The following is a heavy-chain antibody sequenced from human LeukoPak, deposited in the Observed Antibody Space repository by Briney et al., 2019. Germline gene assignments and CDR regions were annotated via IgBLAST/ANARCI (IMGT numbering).Heavy chain of an antibody. CDR3: ARVRIAAAGIDY. D-gene: IGHD6-13*01. Sequence: SETLSLTCTVSGGSISSYYWSWIRQPPGKGLEWIGYIYYSGSTNYNPSLKSRVTISVDTSKNQFPLKLSSVTAADTAVYYCARVRIAAAGIDYWGQGALVTASS. J-gene: IGHJ4*02. CDR1: GGSISSYY. V-gene: IGHV4-59*01. CDR2: IYYSGST.